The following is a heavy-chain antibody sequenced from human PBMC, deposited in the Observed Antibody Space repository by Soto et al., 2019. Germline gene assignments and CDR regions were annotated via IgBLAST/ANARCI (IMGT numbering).Heavy chain of an antibody. CDR1: GGSISSSSYY. CDR2: IYYSGST. CDR3: AGHNAFYDFQSN. D-gene: IGHD3-3*01. J-gene: IGHJ4*02. V-gene: IGHV4-39*01. Sequence: SETLSLTCTVSGGSISSSSYYWGWIRQPPGKGLEWIGSIYYSGSTYYNPSLKSRVTISVDTSKNQFSLKLSSVTAADTAVYYCAGHNAFYDFQSNWGQGTLVTVSS.